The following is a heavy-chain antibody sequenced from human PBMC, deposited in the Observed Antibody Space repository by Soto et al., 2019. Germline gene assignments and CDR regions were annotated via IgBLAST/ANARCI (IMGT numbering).Heavy chain of an antibody. Sequence: EVQLVESGGGLVQPGGSLRLSCAASGFTFSSYWMHWVRQAPGKGLVWVSRSNSDGSSTSYADSVKGRFTISRDNAKNTLYLQMNSLRAEDTAVYYCVRTSLVVAAAARENYWGQGTLVTFSS. CDR2: SNSDGSST. CDR1: GFTFSSYW. V-gene: IGHV3-74*01. J-gene: IGHJ4*02. CDR3: VRTSLVVAAAARENY. D-gene: IGHD2-15*01.